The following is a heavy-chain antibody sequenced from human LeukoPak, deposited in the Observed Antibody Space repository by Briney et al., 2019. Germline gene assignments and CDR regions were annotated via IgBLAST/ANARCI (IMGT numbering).Heavy chain of an antibody. CDR3: ARLSLATIDY. J-gene: IGHJ4*02. V-gene: IGHV4-39*01. Sequence: SETLSPTCTVSGGSISSSSYYWGWIRQPPGKGLEWIGSIYYSGSTYYNPSLKSRVTISVDTSKNQFSLKLSSVTAADTAVYYCARLSLATIDYWGQGTLVTVSS. D-gene: IGHD5-12*01. CDR2: IYYSGST. CDR1: GGSISSSSYY.